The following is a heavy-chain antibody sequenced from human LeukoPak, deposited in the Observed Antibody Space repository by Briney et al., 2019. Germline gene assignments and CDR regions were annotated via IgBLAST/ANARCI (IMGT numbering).Heavy chain of an antibody. Sequence: PGRSLRLSCAASGFTFSSYAMHWVRQAPGKGLEWVSSISSSSSYIYYADSVKGRFTISRDNAKNSLYLQMNSLRAEDTAVYYCARDRRYYYGSGSYPHFDYWGQGTLVTVSS. J-gene: IGHJ4*02. CDR1: GFTFSSYA. D-gene: IGHD3-10*01. V-gene: IGHV3-21*01. CDR3: ARDRRYYYGSGSYPHFDY. CDR2: ISSSSSYI.